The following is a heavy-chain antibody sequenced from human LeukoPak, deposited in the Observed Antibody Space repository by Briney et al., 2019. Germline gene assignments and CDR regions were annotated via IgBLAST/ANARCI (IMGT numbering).Heavy chain of an antibody. CDR3: ARAESGTFDY. Sequence: GGSLRLSCAAPGFTFSSYSMNWVRQAPGKGLEWVSSISSSSSYIYYADSVKGRFTISRDNAKNSLYLQMNSLRAEDTAVYYCARAESGTFDYWGQGTLVTVSS. J-gene: IGHJ4*02. CDR2: ISSSSSYI. V-gene: IGHV3-21*01. D-gene: IGHD1-14*01. CDR1: GFTFSSYS.